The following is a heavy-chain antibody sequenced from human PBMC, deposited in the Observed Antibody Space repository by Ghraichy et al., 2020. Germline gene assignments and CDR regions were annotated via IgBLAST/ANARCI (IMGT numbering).Heavy chain of an antibody. CDR3: ARDPGLYCSSTSCYTGPTDY. J-gene: IGHJ4*02. Sequence: GESLNISCAASGFTFSSYGMHWVRQAPGKGLEWVAVIWYDGSNKYYADSVKGRFTISRDNSKNTLYLQMNSLRAEDTAVYYCARDPGLYCSSTSCYTGPTDYWGQGTLVTVSS. CDR2: IWYDGSNK. V-gene: IGHV3-33*01. D-gene: IGHD2-2*02. CDR1: GFTFSSYG.